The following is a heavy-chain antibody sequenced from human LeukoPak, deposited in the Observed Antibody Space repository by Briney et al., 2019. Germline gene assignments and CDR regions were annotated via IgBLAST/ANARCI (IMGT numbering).Heavy chain of an antibody. CDR3: TRQVDIVVVVAANHYYYYYMDV. Sequence: GGSLRLSCAASGVTFSGSAMHWVRQASGKGLEWVGRIRSKANSYATAYAASVKGRFTISRDDSKNTAYLQMNSLKTEDTAVYYCTRQVDIVVVVAANHYYYYYMDVWGKGTTVTVSS. D-gene: IGHD2-15*01. J-gene: IGHJ6*03. V-gene: IGHV3-73*01. CDR1: GVTFSGSA. CDR2: IRSKANSYAT.